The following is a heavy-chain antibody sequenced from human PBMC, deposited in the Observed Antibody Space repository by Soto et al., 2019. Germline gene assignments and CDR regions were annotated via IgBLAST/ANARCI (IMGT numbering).Heavy chain of an antibody. CDR2: ISGSGGST. Sequence: HPGGSLRLSCAASGFTFSSYAMSWVRQAPGKGLEWVSAISGSGGSTYYADSVKGRFTISRDNSKNTLYLQMNSLRAEDTAVYYCAKAYCSSTSCPSFFYWGQGTLVTVSS. J-gene: IGHJ4*02. CDR3: AKAYCSSTSCPSFFY. V-gene: IGHV3-23*01. D-gene: IGHD2-2*01. CDR1: GFTFSSYA.